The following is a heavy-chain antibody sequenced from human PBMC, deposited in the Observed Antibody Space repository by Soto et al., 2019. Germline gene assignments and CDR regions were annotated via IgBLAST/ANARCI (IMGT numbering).Heavy chain of an antibody. V-gene: IGHV1-69*06. Sequence: QVQLVQSGAEVKKPGSSVKVSCKAFGGTFSSYAISWVRQAPGQGLEWMGGIIPIFGTANYAQKSQDRVTITADKSTSTAYMELSSLRSEHTAVYYCASTAPRYYDILTCPRDWFDPWGQGTLVTVSS. CDR2: IIPIFGTA. D-gene: IGHD3-9*01. J-gene: IGHJ5*02. CDR3: ASTAPRYYDILTCPRDWFDP. CDR1: GGTFSSYA.